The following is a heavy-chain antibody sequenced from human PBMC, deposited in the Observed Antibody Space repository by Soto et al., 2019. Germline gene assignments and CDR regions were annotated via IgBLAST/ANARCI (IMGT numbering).Heavy chain of an antibody. D-gene: IGHD1-26*01. CDR3: ARDKSRSGSCWGYYYYGMDV. CDR1: GFTFSSYW. V-gene: IGHV3-7*05. Sequence: HPGGSLRLSCAASGFTFSSYWMSWVRRAPGKGLEWVANIKQDGSEKYYVDSVKGRFTISRDNAKNSLYLQMNSLRAEDTAVYYCARDKSRSGSCWGYYYYGMDVWGQGTTVTVSS. J-gene: IGHJ6*02. CDR2: IKQDGSEK.